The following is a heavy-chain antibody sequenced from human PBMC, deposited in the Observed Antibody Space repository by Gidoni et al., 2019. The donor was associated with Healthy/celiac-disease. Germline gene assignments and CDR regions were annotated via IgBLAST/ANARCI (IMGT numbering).Heavy chain of an antibody. CDR3: ARDGADGGDLLRHWFDP. D-gene: IGHD2-21*02. CDR1: GYTFTSYG. V-gene: IGHV1-18*01. J-gene: IGHJ5*02. Sequence: QVQLVQSGAEVKQPGASVKVSCKASGYTFTSYGISWVRQAPGQGLEWMGWISAYNGNTNDAQKLQGRVTMTTDTSTSTAYMELRSLRSDDTAVYYCARDGADGGDLLRHWFDPWGQGTLVTVSS. CDR2: ISAYNGNT.